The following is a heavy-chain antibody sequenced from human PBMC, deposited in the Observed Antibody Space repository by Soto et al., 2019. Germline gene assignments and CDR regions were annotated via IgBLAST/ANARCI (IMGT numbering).Heavy chain of an antibody. CDR1: GITVSSYW. J-gene: IGHJ4*02. Sequence: PGGSLRRSCAASGITVSSYWMHWVRQAPGKGLVWVSRINSDGTSTAYADSVKGRFTISRDNAKNTLYLQMNSLRADDTAVYFCASRNPTYYNFWSGSEPLGYWGQGTLVTVSS. CDR2: INSDGTST. D-gene: IGHD3-3*01. V-gene: IGHV3-74*01. CDR3: ASRNPTYYNFWSGSEPLGY.